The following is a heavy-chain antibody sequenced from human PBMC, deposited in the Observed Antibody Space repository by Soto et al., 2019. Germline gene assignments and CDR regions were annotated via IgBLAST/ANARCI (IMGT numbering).Heavy chain of an antibody. V-gene: IGHV3-74*01. CDR2: IISDGSST. J-gene: IGHJ5*02. CDR1: GFPFSSYW. CDR3: ARSRHSPGFDP. D-gene: IGHD5-18*01. Sequence: EVQLVESGGGLVQPGGSLGLSWQASGFPFSSYWITWVRQAPGKGLVWVSGIISDGSSTSYADSLKGRFTISRDNAKNTLYLQMNSLRAEDTAVYYCARSRHSPGFDPWGQGTLVTVSS.